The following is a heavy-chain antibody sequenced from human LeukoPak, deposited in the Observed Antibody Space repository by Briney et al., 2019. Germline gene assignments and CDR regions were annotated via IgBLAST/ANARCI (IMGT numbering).Heavy chain of an antibody. CDR2: IYTSGST. CDR3: AREWELRYDAFDI. J-gene: IGHJ3*02. D-gene: IGHD1-26*01. V-gene: IGHV4-61*02. CDR1: GGSISSGSYY. Sequence: KPSETLSLTCTVSGGSISSGSYYWSWIRQPAGKGLEWIGRIYTSGSTNYNPSLKSRVTISVDTSKNQFSLKLSSVTAADTAVYYCAREWELRYDAFDIWGQGTMVTVSS.